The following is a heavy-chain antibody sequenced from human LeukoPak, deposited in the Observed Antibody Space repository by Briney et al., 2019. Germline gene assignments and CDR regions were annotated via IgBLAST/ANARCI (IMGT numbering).Heavy chain of an antibody. CDR1: GFNFSAYW. J-gene: IGHJ4*02. D-gene: IGHD1-26*01. CDR2: IKQDGSEK. CDR3: AREEQLVGATSFDY. V-gene: IGHV3-7*01. Sequence: PGGSLRLSCAASGFNFSAYWMSWVRQAPGKGLEWVANIKQDGSEKYYVDSVRGRFTISRDNAKNSLYLQMNSLRAEDTAVYYCAREEQLVGATSFDYWGQGTLVTVSS.